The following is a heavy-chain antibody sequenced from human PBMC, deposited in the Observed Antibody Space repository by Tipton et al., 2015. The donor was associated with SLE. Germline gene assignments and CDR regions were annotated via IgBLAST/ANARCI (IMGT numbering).Heavy chain of an antibody. CDR3: ARVDTSTDWHFDL. J-gene: IGHJ2*01. V-gene: IGHV4-4*09. CDR2: IYTSGST. CDR1: GGSISSYY. D-gene: IGHD5-18*01. Sequence: TLSLTCTVSGGSISSYYWSWIRQPPGKGLEWIGYIYTSGSTNYNPSLKSRVTISVDTSKNQFSLKLTSVTAADTAVYYCARVDTSTDWHFDLWGRGTLVTVSS.